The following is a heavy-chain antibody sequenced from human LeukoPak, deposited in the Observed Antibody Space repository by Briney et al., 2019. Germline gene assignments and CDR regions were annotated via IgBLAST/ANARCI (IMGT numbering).Heavy chain of an antibody. D-gene: IGHD2-15*01. CDR1: GGSFSTYV. Sequence: ASVKVSCKASGGSFSTYVISWVRQAPGQGLEWVGGLIPIFGIPNYAQKLQGRVTITTDESTNTAYMELSSLRSEDTAVYYCAKVMPPGRILFYSYYMDVWGRGTTVTVSS. V-gene: IGHV1-69*05. CDR3: AKVMPPGRILFYSYYMDV. J-gene: IGHJ6*03. CDR2: LIPIFGIP.